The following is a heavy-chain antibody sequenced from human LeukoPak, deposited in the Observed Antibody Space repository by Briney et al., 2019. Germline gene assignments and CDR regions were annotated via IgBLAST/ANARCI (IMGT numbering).Heavy chain of an antibody. CDR1: GASIISNY. J-gene: IGHJ4*02. Sequence: SETLSLTCTVSGASIISNYWSWVRQPPGQGLEWLAYIHSNGYTNYNPSLKSRVTISVDTSKNQFSLKVSSVTAADTAVYYCARNDYDSSGYYHEALFDYWGQGTLVTVSS. CDR2: IHSNGYT. CDR3: ARNDYDSSGYYHEALFDY. D-gene: IGHD3-22*01. V-gene: IGHV4-4*09.